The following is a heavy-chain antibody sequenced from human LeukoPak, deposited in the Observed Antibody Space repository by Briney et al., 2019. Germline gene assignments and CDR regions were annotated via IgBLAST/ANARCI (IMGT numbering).Heavy chain of an antibody. V-gene: IGHV3-23*01. CDR1: GFAFVNYA. D-gene: IGHD2-2*02. J-gene: IGHJ4*02. CDR2: ISGNGGST. Sequence: PGGSLRLSCAASGFAFVNYAMSWVRQAPGKGLEWVSAISGNGGSTYYADSVKGRFTISRDDSKNTLYLQMNSLRAEDTAVYYCAKDPYCSSTSCYTVPDWGQGTLVTVSS. CDR3: AKDPYCSSTSCYTVPD.